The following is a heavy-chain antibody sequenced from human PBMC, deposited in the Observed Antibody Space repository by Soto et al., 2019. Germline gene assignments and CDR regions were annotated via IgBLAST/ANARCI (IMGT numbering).Heavy chain of an antibody. V-gene: IGHV3-21*01. Sequence: ESGGGLVKPGGSLRLSCVASGFTFSGYSINWVRQAPGKGLEWVSYISGPSIYIYYADSVKGRFTISRDNAKSAVYLQMNSLRAEDTAVYYCARGFRNGFNVWGQGTTVSFSS. CDR1: GFTFSGYS. CDR2: ISGPSIYI. D-gene: IGHD2-8*01. CDR3: ARGFRNGFNV. J-gene: IGHJ6*02.